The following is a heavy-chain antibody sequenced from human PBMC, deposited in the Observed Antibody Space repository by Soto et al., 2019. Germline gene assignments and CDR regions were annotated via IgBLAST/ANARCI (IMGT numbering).Heavy chain of an antibody. Sequence: EVQLVESGGGLVQPGGSLRLSCAASGFTFSTYSMNWVRQAPGKGLEWVSHISSSSSTVYFADSVKGRFTISRDNARNSVYLQMNSLRAEDTAVSYCARGYCSGGSCYPPDAFDIWGQGTVVTVSS. D-gene: IGHD2-15*01. CDR2: ISSSSSTV. V-gene: IGHV3-48*01. CDR1: GFTFSTYS. CDR3: ARGYCSGGSCYPPDAFDI. J-gene: IGHJ3*02.